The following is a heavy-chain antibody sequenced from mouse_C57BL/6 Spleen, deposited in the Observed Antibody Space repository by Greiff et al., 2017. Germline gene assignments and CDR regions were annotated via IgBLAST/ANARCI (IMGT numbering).Heavy chain of an antibody. CDR3: ARQRGYDYDAFAY. D-gene: IGHD2-4*01. Sequence: EVKLVESGGDLVKPGGSLKLSCAASGFTFSSYGMSWVRQTPDKRLEWVATISSGGSYTYYPDSVKGRFTISSDNAKNTLYLQMSSLKSEDTAMYYCARQRGYDYDAFAYWGQGTLVTVSA. J-gene: IGHJ3*01. V-gene: IGHV5-6*02. CDR1: GFTFSSYG. CDR2: ISSGGSYT.